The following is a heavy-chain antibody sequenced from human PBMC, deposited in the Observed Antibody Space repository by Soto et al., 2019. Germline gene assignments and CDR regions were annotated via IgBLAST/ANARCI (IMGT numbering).Heavy chain of an antibody. CDR2: IYSAGST. J-gene: IGHJ4*02. CDR3: ARAREREYSSAIFFDI. D-gene: IGHD5-18*01. CDR1: GLTVSSSY. Sequence: GGSLRLSCAASGLTVSSSYMSWVRQAPGKGLQWVSVIYSAGSTYYANSVKGRFTISRHISTNMVYLQMSRLTDEDTAVYYCARAREREYSSAIFFDIWGQGALVTVSS. V-gene: IGHV3-53*01.